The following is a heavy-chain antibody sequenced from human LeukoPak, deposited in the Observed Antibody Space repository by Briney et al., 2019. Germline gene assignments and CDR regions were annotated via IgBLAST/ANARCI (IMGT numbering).Heavy chain of an antibody. CDR1: GGTFSSYA. J-gene: IGHJ5*02. Sequence: SVKVSCKASGGTFSSYAISWVRQAPGQGPEWMGGIIPIFGTANYAQKFQGRVTITADESTSTAYMELSSRRSEDTAVYYCAREAAAPDPNSWFDPWGQGTLVTVSS. D-gene: IGHD2-15*01. V-gene: IGHV1-69*13. CDR3: AREAAAPDPNSWFDP. CDR2: IIPIFGTA.